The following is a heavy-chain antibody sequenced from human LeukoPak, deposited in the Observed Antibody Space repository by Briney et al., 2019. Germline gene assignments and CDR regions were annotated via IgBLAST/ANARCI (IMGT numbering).Heavy chain of an antibody. CDR1: GYIFTSYG. V-gene: IGHV1-18*01. CDR2: ISAFNGNT. J-gene: IGHJ4*02. Sequence: ASVKVSCKASGYIFTSYGVSWVRQAPGQGLEWMGWISAFNGNTNYAQKFRGRVTMTTEASTSTAYMELRSLRSDDTAFYYCAREPGLARSTFFDYWGQGTLVTVSS. D-gene: IGHD3-16*01. CDR3: AREPGLARSTFFDY.